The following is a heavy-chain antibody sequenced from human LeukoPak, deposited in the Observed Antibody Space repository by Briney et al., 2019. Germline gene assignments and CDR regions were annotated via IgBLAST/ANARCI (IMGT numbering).Heavy chain of an antibody. CDR3: AKDMLWKLTDAFDI. D-gene: IGHD2-21*01. V-gene: IGHV3-9*03. Sequence: PGGSLRLSCAASGFTFDDYAMHWVRQAPGKGLEWVSGISWNSGSIGYADSVKGRFTISRDNAKNSLYLQMNSLRAEDMALYYCAKDMLWKLTDAFDIWGQGTMVTVSS. CDR1: GFTFDDYA. J-gene: IGHJ3*02. CDR2: ISWNSGSI.